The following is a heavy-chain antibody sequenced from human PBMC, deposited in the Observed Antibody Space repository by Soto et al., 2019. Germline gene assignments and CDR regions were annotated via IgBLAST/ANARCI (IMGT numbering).Heavy chain of an antibody. D-gene: IGHD3-16*01. V-gene: IGHV3-48*01. J-gene: IGHJ6*03. CDR2: ISSSSSTI. CDR3: ARAPSWGGLPYPRSYYYYMDV. Sequence: GGSLRLSCAASGFTFSSYSMNWVRQAPGKGLEWVSYISSSSSTIYYADSVKGRFTISRDNAKNSLYLQMNSLRAEDTAVYYCARAPSWGGLPYPRSYYYYMDVWGKGTTVTVSS. CDR1: GFTFSSYS.